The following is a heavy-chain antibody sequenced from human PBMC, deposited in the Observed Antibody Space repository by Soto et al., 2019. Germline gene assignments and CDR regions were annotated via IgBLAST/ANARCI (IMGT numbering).Heavy chain of an antibody. V-gene: IGHV1-3*01. D-gene: IGHD1-1*01. J-gene: IGHJ4*02. CDR1: GYTFTSYA. CDR2: INAGNGNT. Sequence: ASVKVSCKASGYTFTSYAIHWVRQAPGQRLEWMGWINAGNGNTKYSQKFQGRVTITRDTSASTAYMELSSLRSEDTAVYYCARDRGERSSYDPLKVDDWGEGTLVTVSS. CDR3: ARDRGERSSYDPLKVDD.